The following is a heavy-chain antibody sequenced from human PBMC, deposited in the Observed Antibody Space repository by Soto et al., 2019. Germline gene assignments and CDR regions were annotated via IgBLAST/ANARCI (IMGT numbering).Heavy chain of an antibody. CDR2: ITPMFGTP. D-gene: IGHD2-15*01. CDR1: GGTFSRSA. V-gene: IGHV1-69*01. Sequence: QVHLVQSGAEVKKPGSSVSVSCKASGGTFSRSAISWVRQVPGQGLEWMGGITPMFGTPNYAQKFQGRVTITADESTSTAYMEMRSLRSEDTAIYYCARERGHTYGLGGGHPFDPWGQGTLVTVFS. J-gene: IGHJ5*02. CDR3: ARERGHTYGLGGGHPFDP.